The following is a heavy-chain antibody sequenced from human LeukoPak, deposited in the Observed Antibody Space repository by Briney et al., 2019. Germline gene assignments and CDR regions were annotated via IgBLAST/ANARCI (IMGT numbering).Heavy chain of an antibody. CDR1: GYTFSNYG. Sequence: ASVKVSCKASGYTFSNYGFTWVRQAPGQGLEWMGWISAYNGNTNYAQKLQGRVTMTTDTSTSTAYMELRSLRSDDTAVYYCARGLSHWNDDYYFDYWGQGTLVTVSS. CDR3: ARGLSHWNDDYYFDY. J-gene: IGHJ4*02. CDR2: ISAYNGNT. D-gene: IGHD1-1*01. V-gene: IGHV1-18*01.